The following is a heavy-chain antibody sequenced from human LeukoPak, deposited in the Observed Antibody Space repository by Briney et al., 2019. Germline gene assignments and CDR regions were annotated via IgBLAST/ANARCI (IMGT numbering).Heavy chain of an antibody. Sequence: PSETLSLTCTVSGGSVSSGSYYWSWIRQPPGKGLEWIGYIYYSGSTNYNPSLKSRVTISVDTSKNQFSLKLSSVTAADTAVYYCARDREYSYGDAFDIWGQGTMVTVSS. D-gene: IGHD5-18*01. CDR1: GGSVSSGSYY. CDR3: ARDREYSYGDAFDI. V-gene: IGHV4-61*01. CDR2: IYYSGST. J-gene: IGHJ3*02.